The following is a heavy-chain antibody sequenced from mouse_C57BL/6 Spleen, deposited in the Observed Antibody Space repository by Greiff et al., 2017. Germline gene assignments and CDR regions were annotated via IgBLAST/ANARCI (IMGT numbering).Heavy chain of an antibody. J-gene: IGHJ2*01. V-gene: IGHV5-6*01. CDR3: ARRGLGREDY. CDR2: ISSGGSYT. Sequence: EVQVVESGGDLVKPGGSLKLSCAASGFTFSSYGMSWVRQTPDKRLEWVATISSGGSYTYYPDSVKGRFTISRDNAKNTLYLQMGSLKSEDTAMYYCARRGLGREDYWGQGTTLTVSS. D-gene: IGHD4-1*01. CDR1: GFTFSSYG.